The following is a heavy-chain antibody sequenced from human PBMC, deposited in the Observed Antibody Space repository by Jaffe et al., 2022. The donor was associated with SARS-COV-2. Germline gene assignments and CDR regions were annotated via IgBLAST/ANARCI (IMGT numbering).Heavy chain of an antibody. V-gene: IGHV4-31*03. CDR1: GGSISSGGYY. CDR3: ASGRGYSYGWAMGVVYGMDV. D-gene: IGHD5-18*01. J-gene: IGHJ6*02. CDR2: IYYSGST. Sequence: QVQLQESGPGLVKPSQTLSLTCTVSGGSISSGGYYWSWIRQHPGKGLEWIGYIYYSGSTYYNPSLKSRVTISVDTSKNQFSLKLSSVTAADTAVYYCASGRGYSYGWAMGVVYGMDVWGQGTTVTVSS.